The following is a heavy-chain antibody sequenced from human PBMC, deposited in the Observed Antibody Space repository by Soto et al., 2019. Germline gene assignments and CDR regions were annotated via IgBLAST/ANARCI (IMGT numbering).Heavy chain of an antibody. Sequence: QVTLKESGAVLVKPTETLTLTCTVSGFSLSNARMGVSWIRQPPGKALEWLAHIFSNDEKSYSTSLKSRLTISKDTSKSQVVLTMTNIDPAETATYYCARIRAAPSPSHYYYYYGMDVWGQGTTVTVSS. CDR3: ARIRAAPSPSHYYYYYGMDV. J-gene: IGHJ6*02. V-gene: IGHV2-26*01. CDR2: IFSNDEK. CDR1: GFSLSNARMG.